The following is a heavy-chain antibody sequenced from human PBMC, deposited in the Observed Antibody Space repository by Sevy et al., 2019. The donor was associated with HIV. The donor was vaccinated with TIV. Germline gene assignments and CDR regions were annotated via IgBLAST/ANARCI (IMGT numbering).Heavy chain of an antibody. CDR3: TTDDAVLLRFGELSGPP. V-gene: IGHV3-15*07. D-gene: IGHD3-10*01. J-gene: IGHJ5*02. CDR1: GFTFSNAW. Sequence: GGSLRLSCAASGFTFSNAWMNWVRQAPGKGLEWVGRIKSKTDGGSTDYAAPVKGRFTISRDDSKNTLYLQMNSLKTEDTAVYYCTTDDAVLLRFGELSGPPWGQGTLVTVSS. CDR2: IKSKTDGGST.